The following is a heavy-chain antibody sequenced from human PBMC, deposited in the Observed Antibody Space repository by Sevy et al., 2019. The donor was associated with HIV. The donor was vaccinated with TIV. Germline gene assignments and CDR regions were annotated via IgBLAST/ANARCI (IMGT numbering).Heavy chain of an antibody. V-gene: IGHV3-66*01. CDR2: IHSDDTT. CDR1: GFTVNSNY. J-gene: IGHJ4*02. CDR3: ARGKSGYGYALNY. D-gene: IGHD5-18*01. Sequence: GGSLRLSCAAFGFTVNSNYMTWVRQAPGKGLEGVSVIHSDDTTYHADSVKDRFTISSDNFKNTLYLHMSSLRAEDTAVYYCARGKSGYGYALNYWGQGTLVTVSS.